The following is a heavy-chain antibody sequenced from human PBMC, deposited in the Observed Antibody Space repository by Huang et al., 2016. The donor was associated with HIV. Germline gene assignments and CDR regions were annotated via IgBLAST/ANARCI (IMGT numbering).Heavy chain of an antibody. CDR2: MRSKASGGTT. CDR1: GFTFGDYA. Sequence: EVQLVESGGGLVQPGRSLRLSCTASGFTFGDYAMSWFRQAPGKGLDWVGFMRSKASGGTTEYAASVKGRFTISREDSKSIAYLQMNSLKTEDTAVYYCTRGKGALDYWGQGTLVTVSS. D-gene: IGHD6-13*01. V-gene: IGHV3-49*03. J-gene: IGHJ4*02. CDR3: TRGKGALDY.